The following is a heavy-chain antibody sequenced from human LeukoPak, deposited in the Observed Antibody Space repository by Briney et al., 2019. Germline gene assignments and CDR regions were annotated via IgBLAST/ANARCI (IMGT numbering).Heavy chain of an antibody. Sequence: GGSLRLSCAASGFTFSSYWMHWVRQAPGKGLVWVSRINSAGSSTSYADSVKGRFTISRDNAMNTLYLQMNSLRAEDTAVYFCARDQYTNSGNWFDPWGQGTLVTVSS. J-gene: IGHJ5*02. CDR1: GFTFSSYW. CDR2: INSAGSST. CDR3: ARDQYTNSGNWFDP. D-gene: IGHD7-27*01. V-gene: IGHV3-74*01.